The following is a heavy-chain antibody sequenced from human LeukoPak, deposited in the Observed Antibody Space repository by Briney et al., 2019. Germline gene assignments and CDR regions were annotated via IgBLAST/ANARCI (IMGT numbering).Heavy chain of an antibody. Sequence: PSETLSLTCTVSDVTITNYYWTWIRQPAGKGLEWIRRLYIGRETDYNPSLRSRVTMSVDTSSSQFSLRLTSVTAADTATYYCARETRVVIGDGYYLDSWGPGTQITVSS. J-gene: IGHJ4*02. CDR2: LYIGRET. V-gene: IGHV4-4*07. D-gene: IGHD2-21*01. CDR3: ARETRVVIGDGYYLDS. CDR1: DVTITNYY.